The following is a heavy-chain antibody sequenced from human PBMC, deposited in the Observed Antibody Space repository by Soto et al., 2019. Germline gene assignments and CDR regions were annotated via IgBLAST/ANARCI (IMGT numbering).Heavy chain of an antibody. D-gene: IGHD3-22*01. V-gene: IGHV3-53*01. CDR2: IYSGGST. CDR1: GFTVSSNY. Sequence: EVQLVESGGGLIQPGGSLRLSCAASGFTVSSNYMSWVRQAPGKGLEWVSVIYSGGSTYYADSVKGRFTISRDNSKNTLYLQMNSLRAEDTAVYYCARDYYDSSGYYFGYFDYWGQGTLVTVSS. J-gene: IGHJ4*02. CDR3: ARDYYDSSGYYFGYFDY.